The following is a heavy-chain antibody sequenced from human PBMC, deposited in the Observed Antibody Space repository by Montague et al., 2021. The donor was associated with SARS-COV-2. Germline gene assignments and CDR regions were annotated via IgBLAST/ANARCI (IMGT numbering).Heavy chain of an antibody. CDR1: GDSVASTAAA. J-gene: IGHJ4*02. Sequence: CAISGDSVASTAAAWNWHRHSPPRGLEWLGGTYYRYEWHTDYAVSVEGRLAIDADTSKNQFSLQLHSVTPEDSAVYYCASGWTLFDWGQGTLVTVSS. CDR2: TYYRYEWHT. V-gene: IGHV6-1*01. CDR3: ASGWTLFD. D-gene: IGHD3-10*02.